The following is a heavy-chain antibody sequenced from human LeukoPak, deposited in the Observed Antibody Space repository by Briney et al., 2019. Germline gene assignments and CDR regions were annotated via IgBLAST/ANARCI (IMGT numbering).Heavy chain of an antibody. CDR2: IRYDGSNK. J-gene: IGHJ6*03. CDR1: RITFSNYG. CDR3: AKGRGWEASYYYYYMDV. V-gene: IGHV3-30*02. Sequence: GGSLRLSCTASRITFSNYGIHWVRQAPGKGLEWVAFIRYDGSNKYYTDSVKGRFTISRDNSKNTLYLQMNSLRAEDTAVYYCAKGRGWEASYYYYYMDVWGKGTTVIVSS. D-gene: IGHD1-26*01.